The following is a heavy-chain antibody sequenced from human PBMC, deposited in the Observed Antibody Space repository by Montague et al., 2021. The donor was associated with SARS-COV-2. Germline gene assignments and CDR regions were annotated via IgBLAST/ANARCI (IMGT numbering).Heavy chain of an antibody. V-gene: IGHV4-61*09. J-gene: IGHJ5*02. Sequence: TLSLTCTVSGGSVSSSSHFWSWIRQPAGKGLEWIGHIYATGXAXYXXXXEXRVTISVDTSNNQFSLRLNSVTAADTAVYYCTRVVVVVPASPAPTRFDPWGQGILVTVSS. CDR3: TRVVVVVPASPAPTRFDP. D-gene: IGHD2-15*01. CDR2: IYATGXA. CDR1: GGSVSSSSHF.